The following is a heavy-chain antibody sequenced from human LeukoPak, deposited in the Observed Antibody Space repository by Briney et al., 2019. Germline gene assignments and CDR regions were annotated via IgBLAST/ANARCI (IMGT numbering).Heavy chain of an antibody. CDR1: GGTFSSYA. J-gene: IGHJ1*01. Sequence: SVKVSCKASGGTFSSYAISWVRQAPGQGLEWMGGIIPIFGTAKYAQKFQGRVTITADESTSTAYMELSSLRSEDTAVYYCARDSSDFRNLIPHWGQGTLVTVSS. D-gene: IGHD1-14*01. CDR3: ARDSSDFRNLIPH. CDR2: IIPIFGTA. V-gene: IGHV1-69*13.